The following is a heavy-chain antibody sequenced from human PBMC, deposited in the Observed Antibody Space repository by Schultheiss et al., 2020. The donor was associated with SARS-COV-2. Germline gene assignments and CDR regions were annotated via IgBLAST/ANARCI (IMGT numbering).Heavy chain of an antibody. V-gene: IGHV3-33*08. D-gene: IGHD1-26*01. Sequence: GGSLRLSCSASGFTFSNAWMSWVRQAPGKGLEWVAVIWYDGSNKYYADSVKGRFTISRDNSKNTLYLQMNSLRAEDTAVYYCARGGSGSSDYWGQGTLVTVSS. CDR3: ARGGSGSSDY. CDR2: IWYDGSNK. J-gene: IGHJ4*02. CDR1: GFTFSNAW.